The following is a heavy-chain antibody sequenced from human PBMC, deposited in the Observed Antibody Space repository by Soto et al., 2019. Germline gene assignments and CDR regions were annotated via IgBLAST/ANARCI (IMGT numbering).Heavy chain of an antibody. V-gene: IGHV4-4*02. Sequence: SETLSLTCAVSGASIGSGGWRSWVRQPPGKGLEWIAEIFHDGNTNYSPSLKSRVTISVDKSQNQSSLNVYSVTAADTAVYYCARHEGWTGPDQWGQGTLVTVSS. CDR2: IFHDGNT. CDR3: ARHEGWTGPDQ. J-gene: IGHJ5*02. D-gene: IGHD2-8*02. CDR1: GASIGSGGW.